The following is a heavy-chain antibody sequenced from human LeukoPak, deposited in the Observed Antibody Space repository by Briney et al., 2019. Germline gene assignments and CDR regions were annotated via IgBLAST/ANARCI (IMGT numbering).Heavy chain of an antibody. Sequence: GGSLRLSCAASGFTFSSYEMNWVRQAPGKGLEWVSSISSSSSYIYYADSVKGRFTISRDNAKNSLYLQMNSLRAEDTAVYYCARLNWGLYYFDYWGQGTLVTVSS. D-gene: IGHD7-27*01. CDR2: ISSSSSYI. CDR3: ARLNWGLYYFDY. V-gene: IGHV3-21*01. J-gene: IGHJ4*02. CDR1: GFTFSSYE.